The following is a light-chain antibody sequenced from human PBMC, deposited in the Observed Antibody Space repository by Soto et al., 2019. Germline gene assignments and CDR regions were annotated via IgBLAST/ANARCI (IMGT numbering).Light chain of an antibody. CDR3: SSYTTTSTWV. V-gene: IGLV2-14*01. CDR1: ITDFGHNH. CDR2: DVS. J-gene: IGLJ2*01. Sequence: QSALTQPASVSGSPGQSITISCAGTITDFGHNHVSWFQQHPGKAPKLIIYDVSSRPSGVSNRFSGSKSDDTASLTISGLQAEYEADYYCSSYTTTSTWVFGGGTKLTVL.